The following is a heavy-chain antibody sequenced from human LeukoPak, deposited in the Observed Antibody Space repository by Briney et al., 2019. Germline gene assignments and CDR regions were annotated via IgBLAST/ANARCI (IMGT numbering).Heavy chain of an antibody. CDR1: TLILSDHI. J-gene: IGHJ3*01. V-gene: IGHV3-72*01. Sequence: WGCLRLSRTASTLILSDHIVDSVGQAAGKQGEGVGRSRNKGQSYTTEFAASVEGRFTLSRDDSKNSLDLQMNSLKTEHTAVYFCTKDGAKDGNTAFDLWGQGTMVTVSS. D-gene: IGHD2/OR15-2a*01. CDR3: TKDGAKDGNTAFDL. CDR2: SRNKGQSYTT.